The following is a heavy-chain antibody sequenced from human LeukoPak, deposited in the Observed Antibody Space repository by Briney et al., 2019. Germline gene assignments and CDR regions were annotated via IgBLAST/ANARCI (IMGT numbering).Heavy chain of an antibody. V-gene: IGHV4-39*07. CDR2: IYHSGST. Sequence: SETLSLTCTVSGGSISSSSYYWGWIRQPPGKGLQWIGTIYHSGSTYYNPSLKSRVTISVDTSKNQFSLKVSPVTAADTAVYYCASFYGSGFSFDYWGQGTLVTVSS. D-gene: IGHD3-10*01. CDR1: GGSISSSSYY. CDR3: ASFYGSGFSFDY. J-gene: IGHJ4*02.